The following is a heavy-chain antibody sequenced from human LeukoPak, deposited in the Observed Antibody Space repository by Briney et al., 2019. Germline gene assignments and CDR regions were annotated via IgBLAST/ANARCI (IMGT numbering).Heavy chain of an antibody. V-gene: IGHV4-34*01. CDR3: ARELMVRGIIRKNFDS. Sequence: SETLSLTCAVYGGSLSSYYWSWIRQPPGKGLEWIGEINHSRSTSYNPSLKSRVTISVDTSKNQFSLKLSSVTAADTAVYYCARELMVRGIIRKNFDSWGQGTLVTVSS. J-gene: IGHJ4*02. CDR2: INHSRST. CDR1: GGSLSSYY. D-gene: IGHD3-10*01.